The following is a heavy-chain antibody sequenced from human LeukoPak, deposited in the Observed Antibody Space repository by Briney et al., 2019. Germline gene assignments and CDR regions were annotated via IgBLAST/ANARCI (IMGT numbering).Heavy chain of an antibody. CDR3: ASGVVSAY. CDR1: GFTFSAYR. CDR2: ISTSSSYI. D-gene: IGHD3-3*01. V-gene: IGHV3-21*01. Sequence: GGSLRLSCAASGFTFSAYRMNWVRQAPGKGLEWVSSISTSSSYIYYADSLKGRFTISRDNAKNSLYLQMNSLRGEDTAVYYCASGVVSAYWGQGTLVTVSS. J-gene: IGHJ4*02.